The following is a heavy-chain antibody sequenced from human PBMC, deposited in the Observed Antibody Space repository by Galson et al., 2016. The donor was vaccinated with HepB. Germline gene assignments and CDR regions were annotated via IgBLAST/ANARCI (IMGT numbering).Heavy chain of an antibody. CDR3: ARYYGDFGMDV. Sequence: WGWIRQPPGKGLEWIGNIHYSGSTFYYNPSLTSRVTISVDTSKNQFSLKLNSVTAADTAVYYCARYYGDFGMDVRGQGTTVTVSS. J-gene: IGHJ6*02. D-gene: IGHD4-17*01. CDR2: IHYSGSTF. V-gene: IGHV4-39*07.